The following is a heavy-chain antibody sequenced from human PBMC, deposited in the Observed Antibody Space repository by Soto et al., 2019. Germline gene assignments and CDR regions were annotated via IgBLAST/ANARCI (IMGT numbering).Heavy chain of an antibody. CDR2: IYWDDDK. CDR3: AHRNTDLAYFDY. V-gene: IGHV2-5*02. J-gene: IGHJ4*02. Sequence: QITLKESGPTLVKPTQNLTLTCTFSGFSLSTSGVGVGWIRQPPGKALEWLALIYWDDDKRYSPSLKSRLTITKDTSKNQVVLTMTNMDPVDTATYYCAHRNTDLAYFDYWGQGTLVTVSS. CDR1: GFSLSTSGVG.